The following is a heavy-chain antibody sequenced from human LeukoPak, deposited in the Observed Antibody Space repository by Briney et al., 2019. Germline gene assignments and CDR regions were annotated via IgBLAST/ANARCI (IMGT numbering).Heavy chain of an antibody. Sequence: GGSLRLSCAASEFIFSSYDMNWVRQAPGKGLEWVSYISPSGSTVYYADSVKGRFTTSRDNAKNSLYLQMNSLRAEDTAVYYCARDRGSGWHTFDYWGQGTLVTVSS. CDR3: ARDRGSGWHTFDY. CDR2: ISPSGSTV. J-gene: IGHJ4*02. CDR1: EFIFSSYD. D-gene: IGHD6-19*01. V-gene: IGHV3-48*03.